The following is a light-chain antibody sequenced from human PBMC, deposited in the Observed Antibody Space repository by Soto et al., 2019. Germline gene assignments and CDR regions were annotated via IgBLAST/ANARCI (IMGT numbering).Light chain of an antibody. CDR2: GAS. CDR1: QSVSSSY. J-gene: IGKJ2*01. V-gene: IGKV3-20*01. Sequence: EIVLTQSPGTLSLSPGDRATLSCRASQSVSSSYLAWYQQKPGQAPRPLIYGASSRATGIPDRFSGSGSGTDFTLTISRLEPEDFAVYYCQQYGSSPYTFGQGTKLEI. CDR3: QQYGSSPYT.